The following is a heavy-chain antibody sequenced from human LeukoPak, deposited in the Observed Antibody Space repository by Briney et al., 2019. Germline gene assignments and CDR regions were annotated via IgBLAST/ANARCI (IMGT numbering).Heavy chain of an antibody. J-gene: IGHJ6*02. Sequence: GESLKISCKGSGYNFINYWIGWVRQMPGKGLEWMGIVYPGDSDTRYSPSFQGQVTISADNSISTAYLQWSSLKASDTAMYYCARSIHIATGGIANNYYGLDVWGQGTTVTVSS. D-gene: IGHD6-13*01. CDR2: VYPGDSDT. CDR3: ARSIHIATGGIANNYYGLDV. V-gene: IGHV5-51*01. CDR1: GYNFINYW.